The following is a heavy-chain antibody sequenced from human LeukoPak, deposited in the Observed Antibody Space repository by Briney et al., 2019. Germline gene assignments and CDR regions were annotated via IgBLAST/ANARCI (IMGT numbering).Heavy chain of an antibody. CDR3: ARDGGRPNNWFDP. CDR2: ISHSGTT. CDR1: GYSINSGYF. D-gene: IGHD3-3*01. J-gene: IGHJ5*02. V-gene: IGHV4-38-2*02. Sequence: SETLSLTCTVSGYSINSGYFWGWIRQPPGKGLEWIGSISHSGTTYYNPSLKSRITISQDTSKNQFSLKLSSVTAADTAVYYCARDGGRPNNWFDPWGQGTLVTVSS.